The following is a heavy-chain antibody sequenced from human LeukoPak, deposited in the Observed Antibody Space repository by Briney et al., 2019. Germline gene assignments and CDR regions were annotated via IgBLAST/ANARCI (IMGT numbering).Heavy chain of an antibody. CDR1: GFTFSSFA. D-gene: IGHD2-15*01. J-gene: IGHJ5*02. CDR3: AKDSVGGQNWFDP. V-gene: IGHV3-30*02. Sequence: GGSLRLSCAASGFTFSSFAMHWVRQPPGKGLEWVAFIRYDGSHQYYADSVKGRVTISRDNSKNTLYLQMNSLRPEDTAVYYCAKDSVGGQNWFDPWGQGILVTVSS. CDR2: IRYDGSHQ.